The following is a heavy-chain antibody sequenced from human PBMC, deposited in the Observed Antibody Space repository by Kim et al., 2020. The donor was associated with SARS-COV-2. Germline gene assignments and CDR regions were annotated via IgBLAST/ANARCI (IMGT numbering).Heavy chain of an antibody. CDR3: ARDRDAAAGIYYYYGMDV. D-gene: IGHD6-13*01. V-gene: IGHV4-34*01. J-gene: IGHJ6*02. Sequence: KSRVTISVDTSKNQFSLKLSSVTAADTAVYYCARDRDAAAGIYYYYGMDVWGQGTTVTVSS.